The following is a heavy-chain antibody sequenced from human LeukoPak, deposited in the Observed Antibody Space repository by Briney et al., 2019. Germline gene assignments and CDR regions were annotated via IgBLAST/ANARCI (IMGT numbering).Heavy chain of an antibody. CDR2: IFYDGST. CDR3: TRYYGSRRVTDY. Sequence: SETLSLTCTVSGGSISSTIYYWGWIRQPPGKGLEWIGSIFYDGSTDYNPSIRSLATISVDTTNNHFPRRLISVTATDTAICFYTRYYGSRRVTDYWGHGTLVTVPA. J-gene: IGHJ4*01. CDR1: GGSISSTIYY. V-gene: IGHV4-39*02. D-gene: IGHD3-16*01.